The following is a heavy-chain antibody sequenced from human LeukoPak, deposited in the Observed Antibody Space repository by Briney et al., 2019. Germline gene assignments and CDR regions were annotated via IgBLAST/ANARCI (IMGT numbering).Heavy chain of an antibody. CDR1: GGSFSGYY. Sequence: KSSETLSLTCVAYGGSFSGYYWSWIRQPPGKGLEWIGEINHSGSTNYNPSLKSRVTISVDTSKNQFSLKLSSVTAADTAVYYCARGFGVPAAIRPNYFDYWGQGTLVTVSS. V-gene: IGHV4-34*01. CDR2: INHSGST. D-gene: IGHD2-2*02. CDR3: ARGFGVPAAIRPNYFDY. J-gene: IGHJ4*02.